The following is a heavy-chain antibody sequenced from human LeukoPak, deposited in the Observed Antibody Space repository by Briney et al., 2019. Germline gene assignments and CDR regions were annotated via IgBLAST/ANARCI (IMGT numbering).Heavy chain of an antibody. CDR3: ARDVDTATDQINDY. CDR2: VSTYNGNT. J-gene: IGHJ4*02. V-gene: IGHV1-18*04. CDR1: GYTFTGYY. Sequence: ASVKVSCKASGYTFTGYYMHWVRQTPGQGLEWMGWVSTYNGNTNYVPKHQGRVTMTTDTSTSTAYMELRSLRSDDTAVYYCARDVDTATDQINDYWGQGTLVTVSS. D-gene: IGHD5-18*01.